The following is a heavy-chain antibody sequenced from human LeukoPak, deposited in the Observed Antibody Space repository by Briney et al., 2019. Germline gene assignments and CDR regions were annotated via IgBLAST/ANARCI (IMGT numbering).Heavy chain of an antibody. J-gene: IGHJ4*02. D-gene: IGHD2-15*01. CDR2: IYWDDDK. Sequence: SGPTLVKPTQPLTLTCTFSGFSLSASGVGVGWIRQPPGKALEWLALIYWDDDKRYSPSLKSRLTITKDTSNNQVVLTMTNTDPVDTATYYCARGVVPPLSFDYWGQGTLVTVSS. CDR3: ARGVVPPLSFDY. V-gene: IGHV2-5*02. CDR1: GFSLSASGVG.